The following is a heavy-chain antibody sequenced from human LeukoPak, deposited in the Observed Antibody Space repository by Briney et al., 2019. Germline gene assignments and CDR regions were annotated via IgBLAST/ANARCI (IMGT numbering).Heavy chain of an antibody. CDR1: GYTFTSYH. J-gene: IGHJ4*02. CDR3: ARAAQRMSGTYGPFDY. CDR2: INPSDASK. D-gene: IGHD1-26*01. Sequence: ASVKVSCKASGYTFTSYHIHWVRQAPGQGLEWMAIINPSDASKFYARKFQGRVTVTRDTSTSTVSMELSSLRSEDTAVYYCARAAQRMSGTYGPFDYRGQGTLVTVSS. V-gene: IGHV1-46*01.